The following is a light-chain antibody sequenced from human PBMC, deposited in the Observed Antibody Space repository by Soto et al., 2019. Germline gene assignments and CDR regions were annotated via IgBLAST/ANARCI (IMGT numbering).Light chain of an antibody. CDR2: DAS. CDR3: QQFQSYPLT. J-gene: IGKJ4*01. CDR1: QDISTS. Sequence: QLTQSPSSLSASVGDRVTIPCRSSQDISTSLAWYQQKPGKPPQLLIFDASTLHSGVPSRFSGSGSGTNFTLTISSLQPEDFATYFCQQFQSYPLTFGGGTRVDIK. V-gene: IGKV1-13*02.